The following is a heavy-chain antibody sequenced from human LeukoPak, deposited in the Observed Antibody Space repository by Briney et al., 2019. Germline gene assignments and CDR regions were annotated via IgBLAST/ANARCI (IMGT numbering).Heavy chain of an antibody. J-gene: IGHJ3*02. CDR3: ASDREQWLHGGAFDI. CDR1: GFTFSDDY. Sequence: GGSLRLSCAASGFTFSDDYMSWIRQAPGKGLEWVSYISNSGYTIYYADSVKGRFTISRDNAENSLYLQMNSLRAEDTAVYYCASDREQWLHGGAFDIWGQGTMATVSS. CDR2: ISNSGYTI. V-gene: IGHV3-11*04. D-gene: IGHD6-19*01.